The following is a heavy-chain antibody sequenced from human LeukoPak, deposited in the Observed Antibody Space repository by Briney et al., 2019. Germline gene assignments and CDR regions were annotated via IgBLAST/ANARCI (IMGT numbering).Heavy chain of an antibody. V-gene: IGHV3-23*01. J-gene: IGHJ4*02. Sequence: PGGSLTLSCAASGFTFSNYAMSWVRQAPGKGLEGLSTVSGSASNTYYADSVKGRFTISRDNSKTTLYLQMNSLRADDTAVYYCAKGFQTYGELSFDVWGQGTLVAVSS. D-gene: IGHD4-17*01. CDR1: GFTFSNYA. CDR3: AKGFQTYGELSFDV. CDR2: VSGSASNT.